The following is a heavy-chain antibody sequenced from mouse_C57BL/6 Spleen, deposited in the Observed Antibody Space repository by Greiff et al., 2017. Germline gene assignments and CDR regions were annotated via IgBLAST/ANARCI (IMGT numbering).Heavy chain of an antibody. CDR1: GYTFTSYD. CDR3: ARGGFATVGYFDV. Sequence: QVQLKQSGPELVKPGASVKLSCKASGYTFTSYDINWVKQRPGQGREWIGWIYPRDGSTKYNEKFKGKATLTVDTSSSTAYMELHSLTSEDSAVYFCARGGFATVGYFDVWGTGTTVTVSS. D-gene: IGHD1-1*01. J-gene: IGHJ1*03. V-gene: IGHV1-85*01. CDR2: IYPRDGST.